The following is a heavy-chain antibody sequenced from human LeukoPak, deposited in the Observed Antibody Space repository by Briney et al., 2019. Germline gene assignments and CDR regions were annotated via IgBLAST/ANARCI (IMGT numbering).Heavy chain of an antibody. D-gene: IGHD2-2*01. Sequence: GASVKVSCKASGGTFSSYAISWVRQAPGQGLEWMGGIIPIFVTANYAQKFQGRVTITADESTSTAYMGLSSLRSEDTAVYYCARVKARDCSSTSCYQYYYYYMDVWGKGTTVTVSS. CDR2: IIPIFVTA. CDR1: GGTFSSYA. CDR3: ARVKARDCSSTSCYQYYYYYMDV. J-gene: IGHJ6*03. V-gene: IGHV1-69*13.